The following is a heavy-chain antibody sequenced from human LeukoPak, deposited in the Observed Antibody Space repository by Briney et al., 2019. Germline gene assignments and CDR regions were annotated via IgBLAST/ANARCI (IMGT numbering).Heavy chain of an antibody. CDR3: ARVHHKDYDFWSGYPYYYYYYMDV. CDR1: GGSISSYY. J-gene: IGHJ6*03. Sequence: NSSETLSLTCTVSGGSISSYYWSWIRQPPRKGLEWIGYIYYSGSTNYNPSLKSRVTISVDTSKNQFSLKLSSVTAADTAVYYCARVHHKDYDFWSGYPYYYYYYMDVWGKGTTVTVSS. CDR2: IYYSGST. V-gene: IGHV4-59*01. D-gene: IGHD3-3*01.